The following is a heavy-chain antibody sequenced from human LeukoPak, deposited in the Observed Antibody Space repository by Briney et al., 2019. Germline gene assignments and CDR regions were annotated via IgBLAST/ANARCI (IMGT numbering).Heavy chain of an antibody. J-gene: IGHJ5*02. V-gene: IGHV4-34*01. Sequence: SKTLSLTCAVYGGSFSGYYWSWIRQPPGKGLEWIGEINHSGSTNYNPSLKSRVTISVDTSKNQFSLKLSSVTAADTAVYYCARHEMLGRYNWFDPWGQGTLVTVSS. D-gene: IGHD2-8*01. CDR2: INHSGST. CDR1: GGSFSGYY. CDR3: ARHEMLGRYNWFDP.